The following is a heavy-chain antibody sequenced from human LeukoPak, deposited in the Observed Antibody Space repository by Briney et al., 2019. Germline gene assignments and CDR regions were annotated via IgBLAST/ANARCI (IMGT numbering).Heavy chain of an antibody. Sequence: PGGSLRLSCAASGFTFDDYAMHWVRQAPGKGLEWVSGISWNSGSIGYADSVKGRFTISRDNAKNSLYLQMNSLRAEDTALYYCAKDLDYYDSSGYYGSNAFDIWGQGTMVTVSS. D-gene: IGHD3-22*01. CDR2: ISWNSGSI. CDR3: AKDLDYYDSSGYYGSNAFDI. V-gene: IGHV3-9*01. CDR1: GFTFDDYA. J-gene: IGHJ3*02.